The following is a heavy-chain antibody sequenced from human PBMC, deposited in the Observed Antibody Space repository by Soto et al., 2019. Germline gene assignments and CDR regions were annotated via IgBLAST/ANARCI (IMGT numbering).Heavy chain of an antibody. D-gene: IGHD2-15*01. CDR3: ARDPPRYCSGGSCYPGDY. CDR2: IIPIFGTA. V-gene: IGHV1-69*12. Sequence: QVQLVQSGAEVKKPGSSVKVSCKASGGTFSSYAISWVRQAPGQGLEWMGGIIPIFGTANYAQKFQGRVTITADESTSTAYMELSRLRAEDTAVYYCARDPPRYCSGGSCYPGDYWGQGTLVTVSS. CDR1: GGTFSSYA. J-gene: IGHJ4*02.